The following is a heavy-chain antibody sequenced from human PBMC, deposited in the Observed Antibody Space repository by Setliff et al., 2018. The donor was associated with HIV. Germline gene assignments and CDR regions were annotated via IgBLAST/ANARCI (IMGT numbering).Heavy chain of an antibody. Sequence: GGSLRLSCAASGFSFSSYWMSWVRQAPGKGLEWVAVISYDGNDKYYGDSVKGRFTVSRDNSNSTLYLQMSSLRAEDTAVYYCARSKRNTLWWFFEYWGQGTQVTVSS. CDR2: ISYDGNDK. CDR3: ARSKRNTLWWFFEY. J-gene: IGHJ4*02. D-gene: IGHD2-21*01. CDR1: GFSFSSYW. V-gene: IGHV3-30*03.